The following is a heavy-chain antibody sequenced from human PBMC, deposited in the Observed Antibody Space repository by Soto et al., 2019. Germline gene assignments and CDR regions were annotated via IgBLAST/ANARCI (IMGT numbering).Heavy chain of an antibody. CDR2: INHSGST. V-gene: IGHV4-34*01. Sequence: QVQLQQWGAGLLKPSETLSLTCAVYGGSFSGYYWSWIRQPPGKGLEWIGEINHSGSTNYNPSLKSRVTISVDTTKYQFSLKLSSVTAADTAVYYCARLSPNYYDSSGSKGGVDPWGQGTLVTVSS. CDR1: GGSFSGYY. CDR3: ARLSPNYYDSSGSKGGVDP. J-gene: IGHJ5*02. D-gene: IGHD3-22*01.